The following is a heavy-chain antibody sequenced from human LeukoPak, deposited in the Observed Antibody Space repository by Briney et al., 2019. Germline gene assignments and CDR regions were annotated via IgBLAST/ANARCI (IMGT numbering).Heavy chain of an antibody. CDR2: IYSGGST. V-gene: IGHV3-53*01. CDR3: AKRTAQGGIDY. D-gene: IGHD2-21*02. Sequence: GGSLRLSCAASGFTVSSNYMSWVRQAPGKGLEWVSIIYSGGSTFYADSVKGRFTISRDNSKNTLYLQMNSLRAEDTAVYYCAKRTAQGGIDYWGQGTLVTVSS. J-gene: IGHJ4*02. CDR1: GFTVSSNY.